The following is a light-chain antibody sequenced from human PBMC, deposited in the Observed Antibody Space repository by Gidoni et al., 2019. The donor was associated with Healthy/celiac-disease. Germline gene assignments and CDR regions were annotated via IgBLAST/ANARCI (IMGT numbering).Light chain of an antibody. V-gene: IGKV1-27*01. CDR1: QCIRNY. J-gene: IGKJ1*01. CDR3: QKYNSAPLA. Sequence: DIQMTQSPSSLSASVGDRVTITCRASQCIRNYLAWYQQKPVKVPKLLIYAASTLQSGVPSRFSVSGSGTDFTLTISSLQPEDVATYYCQKYNSAPLAFGQGTKVEIK. CDR2: AAS.